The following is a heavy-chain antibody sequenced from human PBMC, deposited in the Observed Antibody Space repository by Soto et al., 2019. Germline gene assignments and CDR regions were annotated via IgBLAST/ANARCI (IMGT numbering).Heavy chain of an antibody. D-gene: IGHD2-15*01. V-gene: IGHV3-73*01. CDR1: GFAFSGSP. J-gene: IGHJ5*02. CDR3: TTGSTHTWRFDP. CDR2: IRSKDKSYAT. Sequence: EVQLVQSGGGMVQSGGSLELSCAASGFAFSGSPVHWVRQASGKGLEWVGRIRSKDKSYATAYAASVKGRFTVSRDDSKNLAFPQMNSLKNEDTAVYYGTTGSTHTWRFDPLGQGALVTVSS.